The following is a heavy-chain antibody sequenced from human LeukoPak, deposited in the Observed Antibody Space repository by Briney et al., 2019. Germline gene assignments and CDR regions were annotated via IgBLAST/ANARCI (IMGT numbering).Heavy chain of an antibody. V-gene: IGHV4-59*01. D-gene: IGHD2-15*01. CDR3: AGRYCSGGSCYSEVDNWFDP. CDR2: IYYSGST. Sequence: SETLSLTCTVSGGSISSYYWSWIRQPPGKGLEWIGYIYYSGSTNYNPSLKSRVTISVDTSKNQFSLKLSSVTAADTAVYYCAGRYCSGGSCYSEVDNWFDPWGQGTLVTVSS. J-gene: IGHJ5*02. CDR1: GGSISSYY.